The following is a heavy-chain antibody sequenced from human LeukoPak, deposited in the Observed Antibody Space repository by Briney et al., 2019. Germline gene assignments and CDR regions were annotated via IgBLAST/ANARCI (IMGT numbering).Heavy chain of an antibody. V-gene: IGHV4-34*01. D-gene: IGHD3-3*01. CDR2: INHSGSP. CDR1: GGSFSDYY. Sequence: SETLSLTCAVYGGSFSDYYWTWVRQPPGKGLEWIGEINHSGSPNNNPSLKSRVSISFDTSKNQFSLKLTSVTAADTAVYYCGSRRTAMFGVIKGPIDYWGQGTLVTVSS. CDR3: GSRRTAMFGVIKGPIDY. J-gene: IGHJ4*02.